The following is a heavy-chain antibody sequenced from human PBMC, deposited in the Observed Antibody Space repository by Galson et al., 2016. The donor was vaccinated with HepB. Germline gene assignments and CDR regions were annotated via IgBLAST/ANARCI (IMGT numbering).Heavy chain of an antibody. CDR2: INQSGST. CDR3: ARVDHYVRGGFDH. D-gene: IGHD3-10*02. CDR1: GGSVSGYSVF. Sequence: SETLSLTCGVSGGSVSGYSVFWGWVRQPPGKGLEWIGEINQSGSTNRNLSLKSRVTISVDTSKKQFSLKLTYLTAADTAVYYCARVDHYVRGGFDHWGQGTLVTVSS. V-gene: IGHV4-34*01. J-gene: IGHJ4*02.